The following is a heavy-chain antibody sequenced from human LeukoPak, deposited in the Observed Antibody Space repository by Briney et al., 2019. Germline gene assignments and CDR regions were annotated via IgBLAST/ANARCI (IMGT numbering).Heavy chain of an antibody. CDR3: ARHAPYYYDSSGFPLEDY. D-gene: IGHD3-22*01. Sequence: PSETLSLTCAVYGGSFSGYYWSWIRQPPGKGLEWIGEINHSGSTNYNPSLKSRVTISVDTSKNQFSLKLSSVTAADTAVYYCARHAPYYYDSSGFPLEDYWGQGTLVTVSS. V-gene: IGHV4-34*01. CDR1: GGSFSGYY. CDR2: INHSGST. J-gene: IGHJ4*02.